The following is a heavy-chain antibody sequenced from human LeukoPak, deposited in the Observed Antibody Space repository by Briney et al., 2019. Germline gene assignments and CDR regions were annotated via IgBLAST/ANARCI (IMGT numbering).Heavy chain of an antibody. J-gene: IGHJ4*02. CDR2: IYYSGST. CDR1: GGSISSSSYY. Sequence: SETLSLTCTVSGGSISSSSYYWGWIRQPPGKGLEWIGSIYYSGSTYYNPSLQSRVTISVDTSKNQFSLKLSSVTAADTAVYYCANLPDYYDSSVPFWGQGTLVTVSS. D-gene: IGHD3-22*01. V-gene: IGHV4-39*01. CDR3: ANLPDYYDSSVPF.